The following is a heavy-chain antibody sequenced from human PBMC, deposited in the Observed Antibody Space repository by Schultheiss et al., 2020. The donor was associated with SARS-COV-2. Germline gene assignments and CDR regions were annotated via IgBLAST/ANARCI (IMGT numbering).Heavy chain of an antibody. CDR1: GFTFSSYG. Sequence: GGSLRLSCAASGFTFSSYGMHWVRQAPGKGLEYVSAISSNGGSTYYADSVKGRFTISRDNSKNTLYLQMSSLRAEDTAVYYCVKAEGEWLLNAFDIWGQGTMVTVSS. CDR3: VKAEGEWLLNAFDI. D-gene: IGHD3-3*01. J-gene: IGHJ3*02. V-gene: IGHV3-64D*06. CDR2: ISSNGGST.